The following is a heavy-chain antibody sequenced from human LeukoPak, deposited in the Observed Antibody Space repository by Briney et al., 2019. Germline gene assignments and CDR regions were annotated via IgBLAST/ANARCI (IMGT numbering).Heavy chain of an antibody. D-gene: IGHD1-1*01. CDR2: INPNSGGT. CDR3: APTTGTLYYFDD. Sequence: ASVKVSCKASGYTFTGYYMHWVRQAPGQGLEWMGWINPNSGGTDYPQNFQGRVTMTRDTSISTAYMELSRLRSDDTAVYYCAPTTGTLYYFDDWGQGTLVTVSS. J-gene: IGHJ4*02. V-gene: IGHV1-2*02. CDR1: GYTFTGYY.